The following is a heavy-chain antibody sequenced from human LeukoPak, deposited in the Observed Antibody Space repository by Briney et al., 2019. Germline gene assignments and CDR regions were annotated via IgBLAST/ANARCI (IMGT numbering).Heavy chain of an antibody. CDR3: ARDTGGFDI. CDR1: GGSISSYY. J-gene: IGHJ3*02. Sequence: SETLSLTCTVSGGSISSYYWSWIRQPPGKGLEWIGYIYYSGSTNYNPSLKSRVTISVDTSKNQFSLKLSSVTAADTAMYYCARDTGGFDIWGQGAMVTASS. V-gene: IGHV4-59*12. D-gene: IGHD2-15*01. CDR2: IYYSGST.